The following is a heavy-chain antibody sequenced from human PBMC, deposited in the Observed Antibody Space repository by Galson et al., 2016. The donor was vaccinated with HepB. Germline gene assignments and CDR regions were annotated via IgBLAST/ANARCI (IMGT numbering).Heavy chain of an antibody. D-gene: IGHD3-3*01. J-gene: IGHJ3*02. CDR3: ASRGIFVAFDI. CDR1: GYTFTSYG. CDR2: ISASNANT. V-gene: IGHV1-18*01. Sequence: SVKVSCKASGYTFTSYGISWVRQAPGQGLEWMGWISASNANTNYAQKLQGRVTMTTDPSTSTAYMELRSLRSDDTAVYYCASRGIFVAFDIWGKGTMVTVSS.